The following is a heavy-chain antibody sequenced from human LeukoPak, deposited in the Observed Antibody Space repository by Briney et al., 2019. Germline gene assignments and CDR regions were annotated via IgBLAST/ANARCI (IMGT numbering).Heavy chain of an antibody. D-gene: IGHD2-2*01. V-gene: IGHV3-33*01. Sequence: PGGSLRLSCAASGFTFSSYGMHWVRQAPGKGLEWVAIIWYDGGHKYYVDSVKGRFTISRDNSKNTLYLQTNSLRADDTAVYYCARDRIVVIPTYRMDVWGQGTTVTVSS. CDR3: ARDRIVVIPTYRMDV. CDR2: IWYDGGHK. CDR1: GFTFSSYG. J-gene: IGHJ6*02.